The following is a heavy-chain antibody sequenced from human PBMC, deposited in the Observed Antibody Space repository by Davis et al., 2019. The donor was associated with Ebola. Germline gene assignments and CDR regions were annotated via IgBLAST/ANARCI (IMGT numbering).Heavy chain of an antibody. V-gene: IGHV3-53*01. J-gene: IGHJ3*01. CDR3: AKDNRNIWSEV. Sequence: PGGSLRLSCVVSGFIVSAKYMSWVRQAPGKGLEWVSTYVTSADTYYADSVKGRFTISRDNSKNTLYLQMNGLRVEDTAIYYCAKDNRNIWSEVWGQGTMVTVSS. CDR1: GFIVSAKY. D-gene: IGHD2/OR15-2a*01. CDR2: YVTSADT.